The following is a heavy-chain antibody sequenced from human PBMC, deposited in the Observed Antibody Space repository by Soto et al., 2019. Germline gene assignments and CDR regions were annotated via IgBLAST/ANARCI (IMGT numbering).Heavy chain of an antibody. CDR1: GYTFTSYY. V-gene: IGHV1-2*02. CDR3: GRDDYGIFPY. CDR2: IDPKNGGT. Sequence: ASVKVSCKASGYTFTSYYMDWVRQAPGQGLEWMGWIDPKNGGTVSAQKFQGRLTMTRDTSISTVYMDLSGLTSDDTALYYCGRDDYGIFPYWGQGSLVTVSS. J-gene: IGHJ4*02. D-gene: IGHD3-10*01.